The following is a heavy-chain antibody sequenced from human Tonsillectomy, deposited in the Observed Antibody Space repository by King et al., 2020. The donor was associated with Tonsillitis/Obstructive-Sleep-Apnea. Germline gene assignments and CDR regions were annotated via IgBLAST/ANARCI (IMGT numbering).Heavy chain of an antibody. CDR2: ISYDGSHK. V-gene: IGHV3-30*18. J-gene: IGHJ4*02. Sequence: VQLVESGGGVVQPGRSLRLSCAVSGFTFSSYGMHWVRQAPGKGLEWVAVISYDGSHKYYADSVKGRFSISRDNSKNTLYLQMNSLRGEDPAIYSCAKVQEWRVLRNLVDYWGQGTPFTVSS. CDR3: AKVQEWRVLRNLVDY. D-gene: IGHD6-19*01. CDR1: GFTFSSYG.